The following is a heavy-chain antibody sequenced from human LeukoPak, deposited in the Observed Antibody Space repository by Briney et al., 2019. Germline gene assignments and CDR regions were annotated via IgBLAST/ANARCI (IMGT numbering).Heavy chain of an antibody. CDR1: GSTFSDYY. J-gene: IGHJ3*02. CDR2: INTNGGT. V-gene: IGHV1-2*02. Sequence: ASVKLSCKASGSTFSDYYIHWVREAPAQGPESMGFINTNGGTNYVQKFQGRVTMTRDTSTAYMDWSSLRCDYTAVYYCARDAAAIWDNALEIWGQGTMVTVSS. CDR3: ARDAAAIWDNALEI. D-gene: IGHD2-2*02.